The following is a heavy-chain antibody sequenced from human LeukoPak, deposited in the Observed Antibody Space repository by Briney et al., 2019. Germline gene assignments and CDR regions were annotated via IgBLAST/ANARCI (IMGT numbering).Heavy chain of an antibody. D-gene: IGHD1-26*01. CDR3: ARDEPTGGSYGGGFDY. Sequence: KPSETLSLTCTVSGGSISSYYWSWIRQPPGKGLEWIGYIYYSGSTNYNPSLKSRVTISVDTSKNQFSLKLSSVTAADAAVYYCARDEPTGGSYGGGFDYWGQGTLVTVSS. J-gene: IGHJ4*02. CDR2: IYYSGST. CDR1: GGSISSYY. V-gene: IGHV4-59*01.